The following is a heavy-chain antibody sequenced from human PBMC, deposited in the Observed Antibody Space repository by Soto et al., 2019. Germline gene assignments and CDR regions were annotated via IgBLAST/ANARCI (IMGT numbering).Heavy chain of an antibody. Sequence: LRLSCAASGFTFSSYWMSWVRQAPGKGLEWVANIKQDGSEKYYVDSVKGRFTISRDNAKNSLYLQMNSLRAEDTAVYYCARDYYYGSGSYYRFDPWGQGTLVTVSS. CDR2: IKQDGSEK. D-gene: IGHD3-10*01. J-gene: IGHJ5*02. CDR3: ARDYYYGSGSYYRFDP. CDR1: GFTFSSYW. V-gene: IGHV3-7*03.